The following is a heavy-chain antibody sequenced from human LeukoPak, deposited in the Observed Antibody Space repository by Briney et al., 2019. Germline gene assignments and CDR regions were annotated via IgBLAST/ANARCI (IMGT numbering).Heavy chain of an antibody. CDR1: GFTFSSYA. CDR2: ISGSGGST. J-gene: IGHJ4*02. CDR3: AKVSLSGLWFGELLFGYFDY. V-gene: IGHV3-23*01. D-gene: IGHD3-10*01. Sequence: GGSLRLSCAASGFTFSSYAVSWVRQAPGKGLEWVSAISGSGGSTYYADSVKGRFTISRDNSKNTLYLQMDSLRAEDTAVYYCAKVSLSGLWFGELLFGYFDYWGQGTLVTVSS.